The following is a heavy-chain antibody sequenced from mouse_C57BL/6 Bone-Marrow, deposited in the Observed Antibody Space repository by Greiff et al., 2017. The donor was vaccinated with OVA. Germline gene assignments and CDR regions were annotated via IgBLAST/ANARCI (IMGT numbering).Heavy chain of an antibody. CDR3: AGYYGSSPGLGY. CDR2: IYPGSGST. J-gene: IGHJ3*01. V-gene: IGHV1-55*01. D-gene: IGHD1-1*01. Sequence: QVQLQQPGAELVKPGASVKMSCKASGYTFTSYWITWVKQRPGQGLEWIGDIYPGSGSTNYNEKFKSKATLTVDTSSSTAYMQLRSLTSEDSAVYYGAGYYGSSPGLGYWGQGTLVTVSA. CDR1: GYTFTSYW.